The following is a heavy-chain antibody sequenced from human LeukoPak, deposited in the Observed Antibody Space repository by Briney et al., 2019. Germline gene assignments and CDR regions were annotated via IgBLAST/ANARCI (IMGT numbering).Heavy chain of an antibody. V-gene: IGHV3-48*03. CDR2: ISSSGSTI. Sequence: GGSLRLSCAASGFTFSSYEMNWVRQAPGKGLEWVSYISSSGSTIYYADSVKGRFTISRDNAKNSLYLQMNSLRAEDTAVYYCARASRYYDILTGYLPVSGMDVWGQGTTVTVSS. J-gene: IGHJ6*02. CDR1: GFTFSSYE. D-gene: IGHD3-9*01. CDR3: ARASRYYDILTGYLPVSGMDV.